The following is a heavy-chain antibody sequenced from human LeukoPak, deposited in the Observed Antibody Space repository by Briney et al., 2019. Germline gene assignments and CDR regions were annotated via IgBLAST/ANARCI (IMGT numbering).Heavy chain of an antibody. Sequence: PGGSLRLSCAASGFTFSSYWMHWVRQAPGKGLVWVSRINSDGSSTSYADSVKGRFPTPRDNAKNTLYLQMNSLRAEDTAVYYCAREDYYGSGSYHYYGMDVWGQGNTVTVSS. CDR2: INSDGSST. D-gene: IGHD3-10*01. J-gene: IGHJ6*02. CDR3: AREDYYGSGSYHYYGMDV. V-gene: IGHV3-74*01. CDR1: GFTFSSYW.